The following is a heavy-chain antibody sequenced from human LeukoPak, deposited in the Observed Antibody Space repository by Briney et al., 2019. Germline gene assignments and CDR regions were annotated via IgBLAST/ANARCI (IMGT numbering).Heavy chain of an antibody. CDR1: GYTFTGYY. Sequence: GASVKVSCKASGYTFTGYYMHWVRQAPGQGLEWMGIINPSGGSTNYAQNFQGGVTMTRDTSTSTVYMELSSLRSEDTAVYYCVRVRDGYNDAYDIWGQGTMVTVPS. J-gene: IGHJ3*02. V-gene: IGHV1-46*01. CDR2: INPSGGST. CDR3: VRVRDGYNDAYDI. D-gene: IGHD5-24*01.